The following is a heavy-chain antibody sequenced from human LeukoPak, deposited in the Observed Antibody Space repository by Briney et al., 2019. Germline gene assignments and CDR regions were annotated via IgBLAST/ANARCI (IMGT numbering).Heavy chain of an antibody. CDR3: AKDPGQGGSFRRPVIYLKT. CDR1: GFTFSSYG. Sequence: GGSLRLSCAASGFTFSSYGMHWVRQAPGKGLEWVAFIRYDGSNKYYADSVKGRFTISRDNSKNTLYLQMNSLRAEDTAVYYCAKDPGQGGSFRRPVIYLKTWGQGTLVTVSS. J-gene: IGHJ4*02. CDR2: IRYDGSNK. D-gene: IGHD3-16*01. V-gene: IGHV3-30*02.